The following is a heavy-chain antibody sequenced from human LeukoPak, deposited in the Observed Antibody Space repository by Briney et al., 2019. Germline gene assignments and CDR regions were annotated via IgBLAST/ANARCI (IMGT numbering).Heavy chain of an antibody. J-gene: IGHJ5*02. CDR1: GGSISSGGYS. CDR3: ARGRDYYDSSGYPLGNWFDP. Sequence: SETLSLTCAVSGGSISSGGYSWSWIRQPPGKGLEWIGYIYHSGSTYYNPSLKSRVTISVGRSKNQFSLKLSSVTAADTAVYYCARGRDYYDSSGYPLGNWFDPWGQGTLVTVSS. CDR2: IYHSGST. V-gene: IGHV4-30-2*01. D-gene: IGHD3-22*01.